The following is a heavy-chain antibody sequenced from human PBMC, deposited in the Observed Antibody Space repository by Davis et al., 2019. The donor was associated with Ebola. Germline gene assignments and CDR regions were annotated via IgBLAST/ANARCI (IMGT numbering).Heavy chain of an antibody. V-gene: IGHV3-74*01. CDR1: GFTFTNYY. CDR3: VRDTSHQLPHWLYYFYGMDV. D-gene: IGHD2-2*01. Sequence: HTGGSLRLSCAASGFTFTNYYLHWFRHSPGKGLEWVARIKTDGSTTRYADSVKGRFTISRDNTNNTLYLQMNNLRGEDTAVYYCVRDTSHQLPHWLYYFYGMDVWGQGTTVTVSS. CDR2: IKTDGSTT. J-gene: IGHJ6*02.